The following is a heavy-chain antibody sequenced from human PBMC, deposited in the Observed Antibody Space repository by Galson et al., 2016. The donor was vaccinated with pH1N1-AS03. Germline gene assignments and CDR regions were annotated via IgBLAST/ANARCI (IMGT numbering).Heavy chain of an antibody. V-gene: IGHV1-2*04. Sequence: SVKFSCKASEYIFTGFYVHWVRQAPGQGLEWMGWINPTNGVTNYAQRFQAWVTMTGDTSISTASLKLYGLKSDDTAVYYCARDPRGLCSSATCATTYSFGMDVWGQGTTVIVSS. J-gene: IGHJ6*02. CDR2: INPTNGVT. D-gene: IGHD3-10*02. CDR3: ARDPRGLCSSATCATTYSFGMDV. CDR1: EYIFTGFY.